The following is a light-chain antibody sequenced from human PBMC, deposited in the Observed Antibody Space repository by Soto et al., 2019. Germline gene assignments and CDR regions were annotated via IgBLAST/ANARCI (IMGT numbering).Light chain of an antibody. Sequence: AIPVTQSPSSLSASVGDTVTITCRAIQGISSAFAWYQQKPGKVPRLLIYDVFNLQSGVPSRCSGSGSGTDFTLTISRLQPEDFATYYCQQLETYPLTFGQGTRLEVK. CDR2: DVF. CDR3: QQLETYPLT. J-gene: IGKJ5*01. CDR1: QGISSA. V-gene: IGKV1-13*02.